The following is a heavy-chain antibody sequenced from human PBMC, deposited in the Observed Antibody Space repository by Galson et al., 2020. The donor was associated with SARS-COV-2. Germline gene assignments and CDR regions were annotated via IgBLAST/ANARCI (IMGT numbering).Heavy chain of an antibody. J-gene: IGHJ2*01. D-gene: IGHD3-22*01. Sequence: SETLSLTCTVSGYSFSTTNYWGWVRQPPRGGLEWIGSVYPRCHTYYNPSLKRRVTITVDTSKNQFSLRLDSVTAADTALYYCARQGVNMIVLVTVPGWYFDLWGRGTLVTVSS. CDR1: GYSFSTTNY. CDR3: ARQGVNMIVLVTVPGWYFDL. CDR2: VYPRCHT. V-gene: IGHV4-38-2*02.